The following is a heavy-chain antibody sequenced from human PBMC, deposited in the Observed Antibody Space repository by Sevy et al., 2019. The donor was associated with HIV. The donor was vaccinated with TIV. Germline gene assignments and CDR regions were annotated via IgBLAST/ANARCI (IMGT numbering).Heavy chain of an antibody. J-gene: IGHJ6*02. CDR3: ARDHVKDGDLGDYYYYAMDV. Sequence: GGSLGLSCAASGFTISDYYMSWIRQAPGKGLEWLSYISGSGDTIYYADSVKGRFTISRDNAKNSLYLQMNSLRAEDTAVYYGARDHVKDGDLGDYYYYAMDVWGQGTSVTVSS. CDR1: GFTISDYY. CDR2: ISGSGDTI. D-gene: IGHD4-17*01. V-gene: IGHV3-11*01.